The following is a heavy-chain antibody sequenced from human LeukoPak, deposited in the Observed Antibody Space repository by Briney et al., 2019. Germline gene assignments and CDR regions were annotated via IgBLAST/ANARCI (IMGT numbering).Heavy chain of an antibody. CDR2: ISYDGSNK. CDR1: GFTFSSYG. CDR3: AKAPGASMVLSPHNYYGVDV. V-gene: IGHV3-30*18. D-gene: IGHD3-10*01. J-gene: IGHJ6*02. Sequence: QPGGSLRLSCAASGFTFSSYGMHWVRQAPGKGLEWVAVISYDGSNKYYADSVKGRLTISRDNSKNTLSLQMNSLREEDTAVYYCAKAPGASMVLSPHNYYGVDVWGQGTTVTVSS.